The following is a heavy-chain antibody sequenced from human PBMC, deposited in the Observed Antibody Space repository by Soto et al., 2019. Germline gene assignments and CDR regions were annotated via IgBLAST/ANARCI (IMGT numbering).Heavy chain of an antibody. V-gene: IGHV3-74*01. Sequence: EVQLVESGGGLVQPGGSLRLFCAASGFTFSSYWMHWVRQARGKGLVWVSRMNRDGSSTSYADSVKGRFTISRDNAKNMLYLQMNSLRGEDTAVYYCARGEGSPDGYFDYWGQGTLVTVYS. CDR2: MNRDGSST. D-gene: IGHD1-26*01. J-gene: IGHJ4*02. CDR3: ARGEGSPDGYFDY. CDR1: GFTFSSYW.